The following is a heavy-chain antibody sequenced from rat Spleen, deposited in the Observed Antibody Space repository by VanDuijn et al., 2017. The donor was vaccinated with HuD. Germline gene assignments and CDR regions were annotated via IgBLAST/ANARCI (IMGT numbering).Heavy chain of an antibody. V-gene: IGHV5S13*01. CDR1: GFTFSDYY. Sequence: EVQLVESDGGLVQPGRSLKLSCAASGFTFSDYYMAWVRQAPTKGLEWVASISSGGGSTYYRDSVKGRFTISRDNARNTQYLQMDSLRSEDTATYYCAREADKPFHYFDYWGQGVMVTVSS. J-gene: IGHJ2*01. D-gene: IGHD1-6*01. CDR2: ISSGGGST. CDR3: AREADKPFHYFDY.